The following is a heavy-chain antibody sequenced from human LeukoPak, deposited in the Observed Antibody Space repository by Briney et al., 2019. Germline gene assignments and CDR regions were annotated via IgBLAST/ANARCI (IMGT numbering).Heavy chain of an antibody. V-gene: IGHV3-48*03. Sequence: GGSLRLSCAASGFTFSSYEMNWVRQAPGKGLEWVSYISSSGSTTYYADSVKGRFTISRDNSKNTLYLQMNSLRAEDTAVYYCAKDSAKKYDDYWGQGTLVTVSS. D-gene: IGHD2/OR15-2a*01. CDR2: ISSSGSTT. J-gene: IGHJ4*02. CDR1: GFTFSSYE. CDR3: AKDSAKKYDDY.